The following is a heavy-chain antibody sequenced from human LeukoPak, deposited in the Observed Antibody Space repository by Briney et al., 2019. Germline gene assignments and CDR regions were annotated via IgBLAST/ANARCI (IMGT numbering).Heavy chain of an antibody. CDR1: GFTFSSYA. V-gene: IGHV3-23*01. CDR2: ISGSGGGT. Sequence: PGRSLRLSCAVSGFTFSSYAMSWVRQAPGKGLEWVSAISGSGGGTFYADSVRGRFTNTRDNSKNTVYLQMNSLRAEDTAVDYCAKDYAGGGPKRGMDVWGKGATVTVSS. CDR3: AKDYAGGGPKRGMDV. D-gene: IGHD3-16*01. J-gene: IGHJ6*03.